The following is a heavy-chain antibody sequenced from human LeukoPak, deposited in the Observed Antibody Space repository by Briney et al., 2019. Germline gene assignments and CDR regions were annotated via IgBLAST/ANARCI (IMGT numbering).Heavy chain of an antibody. CDR1: GFTFGDYA. J-gene: IGHJ3*02. D-gene: IGHD3-10*01. Sequence: PGGSLRLSCTASGFTFGDYAMSWFRQAPGKGLEWVGFIRSKAYGGTTEYAASVKGRFTISRDDSKSIAYLQMNSLKTEDTAVYYCTRDQPRPPLLWFGELLNSDAFDIWGQGTMVTVSS. CDR3: TRDQPRPPLLWFGELLNSDAFDI. V-gene: IGHV3-49*03. CDR2: IRSKAYGGTT.